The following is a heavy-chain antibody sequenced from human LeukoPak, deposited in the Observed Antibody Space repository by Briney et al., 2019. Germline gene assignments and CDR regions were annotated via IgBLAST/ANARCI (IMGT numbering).Heavy chain of an antibody. V-gene: IGHV4-34*01. J-gene: IGHJ6*04. CDR2: INHSGST. CDR1: GGSFSGYY. CDR3: ARAPSITIFGVASFWMDV. D-gene: IGHD3-3*01. Sequence: PSETLSLTCAVYGGSFSGYYWSWIRQPPGKGLEWIGEINHSGSTNYNPSLKSRVTISVDTSKNQFSLKLSSVTAADTAVYYCARAPSITIFGVASFWMDVWGKGTTVTVSS.